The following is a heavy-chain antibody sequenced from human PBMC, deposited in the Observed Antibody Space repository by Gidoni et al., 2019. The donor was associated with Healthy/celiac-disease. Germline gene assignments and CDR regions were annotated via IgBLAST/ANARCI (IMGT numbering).Heavy chain of an antibody. Sequence: QVQLVQSGAEVKKPGASVTVSSKDSGYTFTSYGISWVRRAPGQGLEWMGWISAYNGNTNYAQKLQGRVTMTTDTATRTAYMELRSLRSDDTAVYYCARATYYYDSSGYPILDYWGQGTLVTVSS. CDR2: ISAYNGNT. CDR1: GYTFTSYG. V-gene: IGHV1-18*01. J-gene: IGHJ4*02. CDR3: ARATYYYDSSGYPILDY. D-gene: IGHD3-22*01.